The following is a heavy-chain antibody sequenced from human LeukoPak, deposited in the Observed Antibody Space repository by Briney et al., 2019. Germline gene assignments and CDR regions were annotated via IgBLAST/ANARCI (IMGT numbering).Heavy chain of an antibody. CDR1: GGSISSGDYY. D-gene: IGHD3-10*01. Sequence: PSQTLSLTCTVSGGSISSGDYYWSWIRQPPGKGLEWIRYIYYSGSTYYNPSLKSRVTISVDTSKNQFSLKLSSVTAADTAVYYCAREAEGDGSGERQGPRAYFDYWGQGTLVTVSS. V-gene: IGHV4-30-4*01. CDR2: IYYSGST. CDR3: AREAEGDGSGERQGPRAYFDY. J-gene: IGHJ4*02.